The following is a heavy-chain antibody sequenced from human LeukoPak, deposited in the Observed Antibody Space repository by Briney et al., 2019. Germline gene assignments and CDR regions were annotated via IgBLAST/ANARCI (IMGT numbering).Heavy chain of an antibody. CDR1: GLTFSSYT. Sequence: PGGSLRLSXAASGLTFSSYTMNWVRQAPGQGLEWVSSISNGNSYIYYADSVKGRFTISRDNAKSSLYLQMNSLRPEDTAVYYCAKVATSSHPFDFWGQGTLVTVSS. V-gene: IGHV3-21*01. CDR2: ISNGNSYI. J-gene: IGHJ4*02. CDR3: AKVATSSHPFDF.